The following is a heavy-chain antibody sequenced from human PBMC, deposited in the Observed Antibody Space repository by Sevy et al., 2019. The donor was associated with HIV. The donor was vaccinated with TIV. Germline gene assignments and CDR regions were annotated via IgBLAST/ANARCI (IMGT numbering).Heavy chain of an antibody. J-gene: IGHJ4*02. Sequence: GGSLRLSCAGSGFPFSGYSMHWVRQAPGKGLEWLAAIRYDGNAQQVADSVKGRFTISRDDSKNMLYLEMNDLRGEDTAMYHCARTGLSNVWFYLKIWGPGTLVTVSS. V-gene: IGHV3-33*01. D-gene: IGHD6-19*01. CDR3: ARTGLSNVWFYLKI. CDR1: GFPFSGYS. CDR2: IRYDGNAQ.